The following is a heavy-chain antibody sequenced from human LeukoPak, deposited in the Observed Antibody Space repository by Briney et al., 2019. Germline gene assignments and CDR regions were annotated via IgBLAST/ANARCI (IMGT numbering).Heavy chain of an antibody. J-gene: IGHJ4*02. Sequence: GGSLRLSCAASGFTFSSYAMTWVRQVPGKGLDWVSSISAGGTNTYFAGSVKGRCTISRDNSKNTVFLQMKSLRAKDTAVYFCAKDIEGAVGFYLDHWGQGTLVTVSS. V-gene: IGHV3-23*01. CDR1: GFTFSSYA. D-gene: IGHD6-13*01. CDR2: ISAGGTNT. CDR3: AKDIEGAVGFYLDH.